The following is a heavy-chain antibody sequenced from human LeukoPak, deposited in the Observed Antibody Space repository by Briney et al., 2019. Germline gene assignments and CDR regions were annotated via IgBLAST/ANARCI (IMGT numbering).Heavy chain of an antibody. V-gene: IGHV3-30*02. Sequence: SGGSLRLSCAASGFPFSSYGMHWVRQAPGKGLEWVAFIRYDGSNKYYADSVKGRFTISRDNSKNTLYLQMNSLRAEDPAVYYCAREGYYDFWGGYPDYWGQGTLVTVSS. D-gene: IGHD3-3*01. J-gene: IGHJ4*02. CDR1: GFPFSSYG. CDR3: AREGYYDFWGGYPDY. CDR2: IRYDGSNK.